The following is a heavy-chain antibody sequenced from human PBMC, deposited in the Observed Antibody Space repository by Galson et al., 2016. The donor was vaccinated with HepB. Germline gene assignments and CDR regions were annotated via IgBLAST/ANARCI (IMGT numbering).Heavy chain of an antibody. CDR3: AKAPSPSCIGALCYELDS. CDR2: ISGRDSGT. CDR1: GFTFSTYA. J-gene: IGHJ4*02. D-gene: IGHD2-8*02. Sequence: SLRLSCAASGFTFSTYAMSWVRQAPGKRLEWVSAISGRDSGTYHADSVKGRFTISRDNSKNTLYLQMNSLRVEATAIYYCAKAPSPSCIGALCYELDSWGQGTLVTVSS. V-gene: IGHV3-23*01.